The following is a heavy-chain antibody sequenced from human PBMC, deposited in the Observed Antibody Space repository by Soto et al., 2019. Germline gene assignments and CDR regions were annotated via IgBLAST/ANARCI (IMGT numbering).Heavy chain of an antibody. CDR1: GYTFTSYG. J-gene: IGHJ5*02. Sequence: ASVKVSCKASGYTFTSYGISWVRQAPGQGLEWMGWISAYNGNTNYAQKLQGRVTMTTDTSTSTAYMELRSLRADDTAVYYSARDRGAGFGEFYSYNWFDPWGQGTLVTVSS. CDR2: ISAYNGNT. CDR3: ARDRGAGFGEFYSYNWFDP. D-gene: IGHD3-10*01. V-gene: IGHV1-18*01.